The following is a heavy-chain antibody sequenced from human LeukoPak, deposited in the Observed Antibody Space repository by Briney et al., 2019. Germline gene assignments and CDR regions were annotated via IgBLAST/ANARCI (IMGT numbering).Heavy chain of an antibody. CDR1: GVSLSTSGVG. CDR2: IYWDDDS. V-gene: IGHV2-5*02. CDR3: AHSQVFSYGSFHDAYDI. D-gene: IGHD5-18*01. J-gene: IGHJ3*02. Sequence: SGPTLVNPTQPLTLTCSLSGVSLSTSGVGVGWIRQPPGKALEWLALIYWDDDSRYSPSLKSRLTIAKDTSKNQAVLTLTNMDSVDTATYYCAHSQVFSYGSFHDAYDIWGLGMLVTVSS.